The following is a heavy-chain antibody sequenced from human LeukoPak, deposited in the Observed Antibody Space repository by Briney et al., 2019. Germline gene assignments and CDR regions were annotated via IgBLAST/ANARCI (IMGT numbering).Heavy chain of an antibody. CDR2: ISSSGSTI. CDR3: AKTNVKYCSGGSCFDAFDI. D-gene: IGHD2-15*01. J-gene: IGHJ3*02. V-gene: IGHV3-11*01. Sequence: GGSLRLSCAASGFTFSDYYMSWIRQAPGKGLEWVSYISSSGSTIYYADSVKGRFTISRDNSKNTLYLQTNSLRAEDTAVYYCAKTNVKYCSGGSCFDAFDIWGQGTMVTVSS. CDR1: GFTFSDYY.